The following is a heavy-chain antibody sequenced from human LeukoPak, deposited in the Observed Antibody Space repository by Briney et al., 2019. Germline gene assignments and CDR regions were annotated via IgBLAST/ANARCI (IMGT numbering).Heavy chain of an antibody. V-gene: IGHV3-23*01. CDR3: AKVGGSTCSSTSCFLGRMGFDY. J-gene: IGHJ4*02. Sequence: GASLRLSCAASGFTFSSYAMSWVRQAPGTGLKWVSSISGSGGNTYYADSVKGRFTISRDNSKNALYLQMNSLRAHDTAVYYCAKVGGSTCSSTSCFLGRMGFDYWGQGTLVTVSS. D-gene: IGHD2-2*01. CDR1: GFTFSSYA. CDR2: ISGSGGNT.